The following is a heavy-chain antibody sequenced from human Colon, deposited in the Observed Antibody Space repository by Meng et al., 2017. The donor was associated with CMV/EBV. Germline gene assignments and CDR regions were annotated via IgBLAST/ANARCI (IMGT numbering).Heavy chain of an antibody. Sequence: SCAAFGFTFSSYSMNWVRQAPGKGLEWVSYISSGSSYIYYADSVKGRFTISRDNANKSLYLQMHSLRADDTAVYYCTGRSDGDYVAYWGQGTLVTVSS. J-gene: IGHJ4*02. CDR3: TGRSDGDYVAY. CDR2: ISSGSSYI. CDR1: GFTFSSYS. D-gene: IGHD4-17*01. V-gene: IGHV3-21*01.